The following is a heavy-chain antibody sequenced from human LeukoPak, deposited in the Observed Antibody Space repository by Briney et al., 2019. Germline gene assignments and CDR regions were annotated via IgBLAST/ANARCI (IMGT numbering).Heavy chain of an antibody. D-gene: IGHD7-27*01. CDR1: GFSFSNYW. CDR3: ARIRESLGLGAFDI. J-gene: IGHJ3*02. CDR2: INSDGSTT. V-gene: IGHV3-74*03. Sequence: GGSLRLSCAASGFSFSNYWMCWVRQAPGKGLVCFSRINSDGSTTTYADSVKGRFTISRDNAKNTLYLQMNSLRAEDSALYYCARIRESLGLGAFDIWGQGTMVTVSS.